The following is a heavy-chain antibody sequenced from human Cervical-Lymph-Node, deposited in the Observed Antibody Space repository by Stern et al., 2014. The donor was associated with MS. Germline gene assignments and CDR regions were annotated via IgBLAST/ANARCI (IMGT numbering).Heavy chain of an antibody. V-gene: IGHV4-30-2*01. Sequence: QLQLQESGSGLVKPSQTLSLTCAVSGGSISSGDYSWSWIRQPPGKSLEWIGYIVHSGSTYYNPSLKSRVSISVDRSKNQLSLKLSSVTAADTAMYYCARIFGGNFDNWGQGTLVTVSS. CDR2: IVHSGST. D-gene: IGHD4-23*01. CDR1: GGSISSGDYS. CDR3: ARIFGGNFDN. J-gene: IGHJ4*02.